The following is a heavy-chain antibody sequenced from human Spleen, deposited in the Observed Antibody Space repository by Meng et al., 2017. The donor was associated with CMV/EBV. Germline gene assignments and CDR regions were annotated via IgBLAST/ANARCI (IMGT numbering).Heavy chain of an antibody. J-gene: IGHJ6*02. CDR1: GFTFSSYE. Sequence: GESLKISCAASGFTFSSYEMNWVRQAPGKGLEWVSYISSSGSTIYYADSVKGRFTISRDNAKNSLYLQMNGLRAEDTAVYYCARDLRIVATIINYYYGMDVWGQGTTVTVSS. D-gene: IGHD5-12*01. CDR3: ARDLRIVATIINYYYGMDV. V-gene: IGHV3-48*03. CDR2: ISSSGSTI.